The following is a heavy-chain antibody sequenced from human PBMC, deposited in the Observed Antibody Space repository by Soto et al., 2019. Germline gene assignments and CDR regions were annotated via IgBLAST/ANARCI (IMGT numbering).Heavy chain of an antibody. J-gene: IGHJ3*02. CDR2: IYYSGST. D-gene: IGHD3-22*01. CDR1: GGSIISHIHY. Sequence: SETLSLTCTVSGGSIISHIHYWGWIRQPPGKGLEWIGSIYYSGSTYYNPSLKSRVTKSVDTSKNQFSLKLTSVTAADTAIYFFARQTAVMIGEVAFDIWGQGTMVTVSS. CDR3: ARQTAVMIGEVAFDI. V-gene: IGHV4-39*01.